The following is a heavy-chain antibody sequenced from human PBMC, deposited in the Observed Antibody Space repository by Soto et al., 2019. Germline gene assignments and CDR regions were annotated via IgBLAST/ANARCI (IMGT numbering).Heavy chain of an antibody. CDR3: ARDNDLDRDGPFDY. Sequence: EVQLVESGGGSVQPGRSLRLSCEASGFSFDDYGMHWVRQGPGKGLECVSGISWDSGDIYYVDSVKGLFTISRDNAKKSLYLQMNSLRTEDTALYYCARDNDLDRDGPFDYWGQGILVTVSS. V-gene: IGHV3-9*01. CDR1: GFSFDDYG. J-gene: IGHJ4*02. CDR2: ISWDSGDI. D-gene: IGHD2-2*03.